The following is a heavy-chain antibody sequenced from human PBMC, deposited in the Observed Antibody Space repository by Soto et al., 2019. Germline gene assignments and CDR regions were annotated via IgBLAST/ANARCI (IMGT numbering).Heavy chain of an antibody. D-gene: IGHD3-16*01. V-gene: IGHV3-30*18. CDR3: AKWEDDYIWGSFGY. J-gene: IGHJ4*02. Sequence: ESGGGVVQPGRSLRLSCAASGFTFSSYGMHWVRQAPGKGLEWVAVISYDGSNKYYADSVKGRFTISRDNSKNTLYLQMNSLRAEDTAVYYCAKWEDDYIWGSFGYWGQGTLVTVSS. CDR2: ISYDGSNK. CDR1: GFTFSSYG.